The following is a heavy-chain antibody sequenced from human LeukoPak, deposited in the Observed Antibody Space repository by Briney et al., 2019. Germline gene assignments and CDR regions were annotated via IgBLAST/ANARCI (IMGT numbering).Heavy chain of an antibody. CDR2: IIPIFGTA. CDR1: GGTFSSYA. V-gene: IGHV1-69*01. Sequence: ASVKVSCKAAGGTFSSYAISWVARAPGQGLEWMGGIIPIFGTANYAQKFQGRVTITADESASTAYMELSSLRSEDTAVYYCARGACSGNSCPRAYWGQGTLVTVSS. J-gene: IGHJ4*02. CDR3: ARGACSGNSCPRAY. D-gene: IGHD2-2*01.